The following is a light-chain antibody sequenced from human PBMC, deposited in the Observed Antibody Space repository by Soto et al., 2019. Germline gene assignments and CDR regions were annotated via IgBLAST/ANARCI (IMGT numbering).Light chain of an antibody. J-gene: IGKJ5*01. CDR2: GAS. Sequence: EIVLTQSPGTLSLSPGQRATLSCRASQSVAGSLAWYQKKPGQAPRLLIYGASSRATGIPDRFSGSGSGTVLTLTINILEPDDFEVYYCHQYGNSPQTFGQGTRLEIK. CDR3: HQYGNSPQT. V-gene: IGKV3-20*01. CDR1: QSVAGS.